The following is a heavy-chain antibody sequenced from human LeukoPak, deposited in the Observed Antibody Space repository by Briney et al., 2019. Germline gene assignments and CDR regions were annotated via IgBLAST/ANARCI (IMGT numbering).Heavy chain of an antibody. Sequence: GGSLRLSCAASGFTFDDYAMHWVRQAPGKGLEWVSGISWNSGSIGYADSVKGRFTISRDNAKNSLYLQMNSLRAEDMALYYCARGGYFDWLFLFDYWGQGTLVTVSS. CDR1: GFTFDDYA. D-gene: IGHD3-9*01. CDR2: ISWNSGSI. J-gene: IGHJ4*02. V-gene: IGHV3-9*03. CDR3: ARGGYFDWLFLFDY.